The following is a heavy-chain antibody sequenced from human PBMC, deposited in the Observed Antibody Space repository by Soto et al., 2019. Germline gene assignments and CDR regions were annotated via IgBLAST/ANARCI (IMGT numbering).Heavy chain of an antibody. J-gene: IGHJ5*02. CDR3: ARGRQQLVRLLANRHWFDP. V-gene: IGHV4-34*01. D-gene: IGHD6-13*01. CDR1: GGSFSGYY. Sequence: PSETLSLTCAVYGGSFSGYYWSWIRQPPGKGLEWIGEINHSGSTNYNPSLKSRVTISVDTSKNQFSLKLSSVTAADTAVYYCARGRQQLVRLLANRHWFDPWGQGTLVTVSS. CDR2: INHSGST.